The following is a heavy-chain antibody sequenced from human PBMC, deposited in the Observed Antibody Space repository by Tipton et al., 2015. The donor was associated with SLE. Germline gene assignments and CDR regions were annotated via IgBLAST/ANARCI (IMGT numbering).Heavy chain of an antibody. Sequence: TLSLTYAVYGETFSGYYWSWIRQPPGKGLEWIGEINHSGSTNYNPSLKSRVIISVDTSKNQFSLKLNSVTAADTAVYYCARSPSSSPPYFDYWGQGTLVTVSS. V-gene: IGHV4-34*01. CDR1: GETFSGYY. CDR2: INHSGST. CDR3: ARSPSSSPPYFDY. D-gene: IGHD6-6*01. J-gene: IGHJ4*02.